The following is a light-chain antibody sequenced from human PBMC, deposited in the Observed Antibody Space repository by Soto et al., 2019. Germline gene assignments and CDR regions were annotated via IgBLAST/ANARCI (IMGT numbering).Light chain of an antibody. CDR3: AAWDDNVKGPV. Sequence: QSVLPQPPSASGTPGQRVTISCSGSTSNIGSKTVNWYQQVPGTAPKLLIFRNDRRPSGVPDRFSGSKSGTSASLAISGLQSEDEADYYCAAWDDNVKGPVFGGGTKLTVL. J-gene: IGLJ3*02. CDR2: RND. V-gene: IGLV1-44*01. CDR1: TSNIGSKT.